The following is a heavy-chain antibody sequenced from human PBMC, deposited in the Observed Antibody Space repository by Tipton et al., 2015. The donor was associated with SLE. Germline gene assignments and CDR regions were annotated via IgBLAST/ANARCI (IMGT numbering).Heavy chain of an antibody. V-gene: IGHV1-18*01. J-gene: IGHJ4*02. CDR1: GYSFNSYG. Sequence: QLVQSGAEVKKPGGSVKVSCKASGYSFNSYGISWVRQAPGQGLEWMGWTSAYDGYTNYAQNLQGRVTMTTDTSMTTAYMELKSLSSDDTAVYYCARVDSSGWYSVDYWGQGTLVTVSS. CDR2: TSAYDGYT. CDR3: ARVDSSGWYSVDY. D-gene: IGHD6-19*01.